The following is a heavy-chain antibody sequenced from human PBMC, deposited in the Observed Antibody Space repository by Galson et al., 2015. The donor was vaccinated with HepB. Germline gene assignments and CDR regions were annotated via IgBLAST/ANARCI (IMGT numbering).Heavy chain of an antibody. V-gene: IGHV3-53*01. Sequence: SLRLSCAASGFTVSSNYMSWVRQAPGKGLEWVSVIYSGGSAYYADSVKGRFTISRDNSKNTLYLQMNSLRAEDTAVYYCATTAVVVEYAFDIWGQGTMVTVSS. D-gene: IGHD2-15*01. CDR1: GFTVSSNY. J-gene: IGHJ3*02. CDR3: ATTAVVVEYAFDI. CDR2: IYSGGSA.